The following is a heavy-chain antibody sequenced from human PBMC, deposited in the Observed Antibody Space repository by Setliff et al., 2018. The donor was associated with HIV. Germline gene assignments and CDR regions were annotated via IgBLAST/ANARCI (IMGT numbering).Heavy chain of an antibody. CDR3: ARGPQLQRRVNDTFDV. D-gene: IGHD1-1*01. V-gene: IGHV5-51*01. Sequence: GESPKISCKASGYGFNSYWIAWVRQMSGKGLEWMGIIYPGDSEIRYSPSFQGQVIISADKSISTAYLQWSSLKASDTAMYYCARGPQLQRRVNDTFDVWGQGTMVTVSS. J-gene: IGHJ3*01. CDR1: GYGFNSYW. CDR2: IYPGDSEI.